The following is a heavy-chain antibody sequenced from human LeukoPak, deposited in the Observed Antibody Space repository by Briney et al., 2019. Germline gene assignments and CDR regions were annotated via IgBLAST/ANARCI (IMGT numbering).Heavy chain of an antibody. CDR2: IDSDGSST. D-gene: IGHD5-18*01. CDR3: GREDRFGYNYAYGLDV. V-gene: IGHV3-74*01. CDR1: GFTFSRYW. Sequence: GGSLRLSCAGSGFTFSRYWMHWVRQAPEKGLVWVLRIDSDGSSTNYADSVKGRFTISRDNAKNTLYLQMNSLRAEDTAVYYCGREDRFGYNYAYGLDVWGQGTTVTVSS. J-gene: IGHJ6*02.